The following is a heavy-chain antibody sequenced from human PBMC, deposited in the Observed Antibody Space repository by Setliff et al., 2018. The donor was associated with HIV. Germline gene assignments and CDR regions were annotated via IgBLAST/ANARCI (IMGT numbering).Heavy chain of an antibody. J-gene: IGHJ2*01. D-gene: IGHD1-26*01. CDR3: ARHPSPKPLREWELIYWYFDL. V-gene: IGHV7-4-1*02. Sequence: ASVKVSCKASGYTFTSYAMNWVRQAPGQGLEWMGWINTNTGNPTYAQGFTGRFVFSLDTSVSTAYLQWSSLKASDTAMYYCARHPSPKPLREWELIYWYFDLWGRGTLVTVSS. CDR1: GYTFTSYA. CDR2: INTNTGNP.